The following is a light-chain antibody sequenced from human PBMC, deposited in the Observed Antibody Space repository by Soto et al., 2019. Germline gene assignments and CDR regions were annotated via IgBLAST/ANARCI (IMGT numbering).Light chain of an antibody. J-gene: IGLJ1*01. V-gene: IGLV1-51*01. CDR3: GSWDSSLSAYV. CDR2: DDD. CDR1: SSNIGGNS. Sequence: QSVMTQPPSVSAAPGQRVTISCSGSSSNIGGNSVSWYQQLPGTAPKLLIYDDDKRPSGIPDRFSGSKSGTSATLGITGFHTGDEADYYCGSWDSSLSAYVFGTWTKLTVL.